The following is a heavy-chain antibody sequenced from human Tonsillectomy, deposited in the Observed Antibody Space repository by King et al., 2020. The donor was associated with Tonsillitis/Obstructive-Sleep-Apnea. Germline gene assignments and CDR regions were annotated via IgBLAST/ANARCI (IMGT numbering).Heavy chain of an antibody. CDR1: GGTFSSYA. J-gene: IGHJ6*02. V-gene: IGHV1-69*10. D-gene: IGHD4-23*01. Sequence: QLVQSGAEVKKPGSSVKVSCKASGGTFSSYAISWVRQAPGQGLEWMGGIIPILGIANYAQKFQGRVTITADKSTSTAYMELSSLRSEDTVVYHCARGASETTVVTPYYYGMDVWGQGTTVTVSS. CDR2: IIPILGIA. CDR3: ARGASETTVVTPYYYGMDV.